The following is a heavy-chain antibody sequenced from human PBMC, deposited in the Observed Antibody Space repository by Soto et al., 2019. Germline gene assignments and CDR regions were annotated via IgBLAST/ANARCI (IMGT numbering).Heavy chain of an antibody. D-gene: IGHD6-13*01. V-gene: IGHV4-61*01. Sequence: PSETPSLTCTVSGGSVSSGSYYWSWIRQPPGKGLEWIGYIYYSGSTNYNPSLKSRVTISVDTSKNQFSLKLSSVTAADTAVYYCARAPIAAAPFDYWGQGTLVTVSS. CDR1: GGSVSSGSYY. CDR3: ARAPIAAAPFDY. J-gene: IGHJ4*02. CDR2: IYYSGST.